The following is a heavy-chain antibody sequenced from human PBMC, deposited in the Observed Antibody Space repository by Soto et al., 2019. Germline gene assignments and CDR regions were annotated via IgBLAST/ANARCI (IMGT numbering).Heavy chain of an antibody. Sequence: GGSLRLSCAASGFTFSSYAMHWVRQAPGKGLECVSAITSNGGNADYASSVKGRFTISRDNSKNTLYLQMGSQRAEDMAVYYCARRIPFGYGMDVWGQGTTVTVS. CDR2: ITSNGGNA. CDR3: ARRIPFGYGMDV. V-gene: IGHV3-64*01. CDR1: GFTFSSYA. J-gene: IGHJ6*02. D-gene: IGHD2-21*01.